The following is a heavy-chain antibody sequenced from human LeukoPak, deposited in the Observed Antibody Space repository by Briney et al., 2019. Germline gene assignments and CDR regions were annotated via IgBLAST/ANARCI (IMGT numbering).Heavy chain of an antibody. D-gene: IGHD4-17*01. CDR3: ARGTLDYGDYIFYYYYYGMDV. CDR2: INHSGST. V-gene: IGHV4-34*01. J-gene: IGHJ6*02. CDR1: GGSFSGYY. Sequence: SETLSLTCAVYGGSFSGYYWSWIRQPPGKGLEWIGEINHSGSTNYNPSLKSRVTISVDTSKNQFSLKLSSVTAADTAVYYCARGTLDYGDYIFYYYYYGMDVWGQGTTVTVSS.